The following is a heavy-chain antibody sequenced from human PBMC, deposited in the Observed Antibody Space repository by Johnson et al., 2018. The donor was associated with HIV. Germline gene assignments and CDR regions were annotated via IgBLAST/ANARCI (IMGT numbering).Heavy chain of an antibody. D-gene: IGHD6-19*01. CDR1: GFTFNSYA. V-gene: IGHV3-23*04. CDR3: ARDVRSGWHQGRDAFDI. CDR2: ISGGGSGT. Sequence: VQLVESGGGLVQHGGSLRLSCAASGFTFNSYAMNWVRQAPGKGLEWVSGISGGGSGTYYADSVKGRFTISRDNSKNTLYLQMNSLRAEDTAVYYCARDVRSGWHQGRDAFDICGQGTMVTVSS. J-gene: IGHJ3*02.